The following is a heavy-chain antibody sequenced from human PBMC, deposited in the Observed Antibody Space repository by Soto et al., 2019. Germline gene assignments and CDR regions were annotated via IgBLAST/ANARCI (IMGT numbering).Heavy chain of an antibody. CDR2: IKSKTDGGTT. V-gene: IGHV3-15*07. CDR3: TTGYNWNYFGHFDY. D-gene: IGHD1-7*01. CDR1: GFTFSNAW. Sequence: PGGSLRLSCAASGFTFSNAWMNWVRQAPGKGLEWVGRIKSKTDGGTTDYAAPVKGRFTISRDDSKNTLYLQMNSLKTEDTAVYYCTTGYNWNYFGHFDYWGQGTLVTVSS. J-gene: IGHJ4*02.